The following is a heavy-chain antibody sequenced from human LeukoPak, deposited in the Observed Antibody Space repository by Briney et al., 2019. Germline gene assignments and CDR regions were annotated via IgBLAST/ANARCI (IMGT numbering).Heavy chain of an antibody. CDR2: ISWNSGSI. J-gene: IGHJ4*02. D-gene: IGHD3-22*01. CDR3: AKGPYYDSSGRYFDY. V-gene: IGHV3-9*01. CDR1: GFTFDDYA. Sequence: GGSLRLSCAASGFTFDDYAMHWVRQAPGKGLKWVSGISWNSGSIGYADSVKGRFTISRDNAKNSLYLQMNSLRAEDTALYYCAKGPYYDSSGRYFDYWGQGTLVTVSS.